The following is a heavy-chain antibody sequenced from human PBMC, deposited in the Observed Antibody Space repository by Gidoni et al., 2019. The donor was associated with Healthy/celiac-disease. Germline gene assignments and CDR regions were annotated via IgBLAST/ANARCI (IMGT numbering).Heavy chain of an antibody. CDR2: ISYDGSNK. CDR1: GFTFSSYA. Sequence: QVQLVESGGGVVQPGRSLRFSCAASGFTFSSYAMHWVRQAPGKGLEWVSFISYDGSNKYYADSVKGRFTISRDNSKNTLYLQMNSLRAEDTAVYYCARDRRSYYNSYYFDYWDQGTLVTVSS. V-gene: IGHV3-30-3*01. D-gene: IGHD3-10*01. CDR3: ARDRRSYYNSYYFDY. J-gene: IGHJ4*02.